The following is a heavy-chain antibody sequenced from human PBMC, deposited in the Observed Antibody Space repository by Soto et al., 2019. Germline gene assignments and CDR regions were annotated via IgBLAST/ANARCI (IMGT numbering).Heavy chain of an antibody. V-gene: IGHV3-13*05. D-gene: IGHD3-22*01. CDR2: IGTAGDP. CDR1: GFILSGYD. Sequence: GGSLRLSCVASGFILSGYDMHWVRQATGEGLEWVSAIGTAGDPYYSGSVKGRFTISRGNAENSVYLQMNSLRAGDTAVYYCASAGYDSSGYYFYAMDVWGTGTTVTVSS. J-gene: IGHJ6*04. CDR3: ASAGYDSSGYYFYAMDV.